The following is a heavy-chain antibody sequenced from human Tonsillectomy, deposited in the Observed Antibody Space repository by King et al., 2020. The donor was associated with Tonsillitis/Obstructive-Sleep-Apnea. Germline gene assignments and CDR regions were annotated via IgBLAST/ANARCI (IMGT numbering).Heavy chain of an antibody. Sequence: QLVQSGSELKKPGASVKASCKASGYTFTSYAMNWVRQAPGQGLEWMGWINTNTGNPTYAQGFTGRFVFSLDTSVSTAYLQISSLKAEDTAVYYCARVGTSWGPNWFDPWGQGTLVTVSS. CDR2: INTNTGNP. CDR3: ARVGTSWGPNWFDP. J-gene: IGHJ5*02. D-gene: IGHD2-2*01. V-gene: IGHV7-4-1*02. CDR1: GYTFTSYA.